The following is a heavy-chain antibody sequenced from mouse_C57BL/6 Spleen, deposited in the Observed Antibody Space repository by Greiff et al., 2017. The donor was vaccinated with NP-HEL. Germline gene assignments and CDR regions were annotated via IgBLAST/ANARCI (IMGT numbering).Heavy chain of an antibody. CDR2: IHPNSGST. CDR1: GYTFTSYW. V-gene: IGHV1-64*01. J-gene: IGHJ1*03. Sequence: VQLQQPGAEPVKPGASVKLSCKASGYTFTSYWMHWVKQRPGQGLEWIGMIHPNSGSTNYNEKFKSKATLTVDKSSSTAYMQLSSLTSEDSAVYYCARRGEGYWYFDVWGTGTTVTVSS. CDR3: ARRGEGYWYFDV.